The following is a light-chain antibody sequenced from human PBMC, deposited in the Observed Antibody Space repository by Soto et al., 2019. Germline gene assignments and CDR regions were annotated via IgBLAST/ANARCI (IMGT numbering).Light chain of an antibody. CDR2: AAS. Sequence: DIQLTQSPSFLSASVRDRVTITCRASQDISSFLAWYQQKAGKAPKLLIFAASTLQSGVPSRFSGSGSGTEFTLTISSLQPEDFATYDCQQLKAYPRTFVQGTKLEIK. CDR1: QDISSF. J-gene: IGKJ2*01. V-gene: IGKV1-9*01. CDR3: QQLKAYPRT.